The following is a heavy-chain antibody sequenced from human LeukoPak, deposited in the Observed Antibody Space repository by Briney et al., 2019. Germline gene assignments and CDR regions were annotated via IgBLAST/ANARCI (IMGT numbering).Heavy chain of an antibody. J-gene: IGHJ4*02. CDR3: ARAVSGHYYDSTGADY. CDR1: GGSISSNNW. D-gene: IGHD3-22*01. CDR2: IYHSGSP. Sequence: PSGTLSLTCAVSGGSISSNNWWGWVRQPPGKGLEWIGEIYHSGSPNYNPSLKSRVTISVDKSRNHFSLNLSSVTAADTAVYYCARAVSGHYYDSTGADYWGQGTLVTVSS. V-gene: IGHV4-4*02.